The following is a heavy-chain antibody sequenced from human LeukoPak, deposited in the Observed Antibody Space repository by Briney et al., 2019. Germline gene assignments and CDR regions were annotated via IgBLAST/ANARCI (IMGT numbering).Heavy chain of an antibody. CDR3: ASVNSSGGTFGY. Sequence: SETLSLTCTVSGGSISSSSYYWGWIRQPPGKGLEWIGSIYYSGSTYYNPSLKSRVTISVDTSKNQFFLKLSSVTAADTAVYYCASVNSSGGTFGYWGQGTLVTVSS. CDR1: GGSISSSSYY. J-gene: IGHJ4*02. D-gene: IGHD6-19*01. V-gene: IGHV4-39*01. CDR2: IYYSGST.